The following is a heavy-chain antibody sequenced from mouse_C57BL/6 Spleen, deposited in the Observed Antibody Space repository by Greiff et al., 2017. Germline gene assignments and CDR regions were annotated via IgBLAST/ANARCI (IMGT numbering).Heavy chain of an antibody. J-gene: IGHJ4*01. CDR3: ARSIDYYAMDY. V-gene: IGHV1-50*01. CDR1: GYTFTSYW. Sequence: QVQLQQPGAELVKPGASVKLSCKASGYTFTSYWMQWVKQRPGQGLEWIGEIDPSDSYTNYNQKFKGKATLTVDTSSSTAYVQLSSLTSEDSAVYYCARSIDYYAMDYWGQGTSVTVSS. CDR2: IDPSDSYT.